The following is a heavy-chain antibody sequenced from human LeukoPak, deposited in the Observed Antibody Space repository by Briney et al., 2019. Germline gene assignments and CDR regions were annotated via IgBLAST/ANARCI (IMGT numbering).Heavy chain of an antibody. CDR2: FDPEDGET. D-gene: IGHD3-10*01. CDR3: AARSGELPYYFDY. Sequence: ASVKVSCKVSGYTLTELSMHWVRQAPGKGLEWMGGFDPEDGETIYAQKFQGRVTMTTGTSTSTAYMELRSLRSDDTAVYYCAARSGELPYYFDYWGQGTLVTVSS. J-gene: IGHJ4*02. V-gene: IGHV1-24*01. CDR1: GYTLTELS.